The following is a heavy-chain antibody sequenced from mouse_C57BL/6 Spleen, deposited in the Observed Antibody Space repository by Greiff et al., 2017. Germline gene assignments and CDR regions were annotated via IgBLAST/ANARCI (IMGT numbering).Heavy chain of an antibody. J-gene: IGHJ4*01. V-gene: IGHV1-64*01. CDR1: GYTFTSYW. Sequence: QVQLQQPGAELVKPGASVKLSCKASGYTFTSYWMHWVKQRPGQGLEWIGLIHPKSGSTNYNEKFKSKATLTVDQSSSTAYMQLSSLTSEDSAVYYCARGEDYSNYVGAMDYWGQGTSVTVSS. CDR3: ARGEDYSNYVGAMDY. CDR2: IHPKSGST. D-gene: IGHD2-5*01.